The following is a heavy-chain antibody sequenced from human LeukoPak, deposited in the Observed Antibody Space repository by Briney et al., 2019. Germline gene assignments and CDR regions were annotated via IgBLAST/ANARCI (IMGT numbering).Heavy chain of an antibody. Sequence: GGSLRLSCAASGFTFDDYAMHWVRQAPGKGLEWVSGINWNGGSTGYADSVKGRFTISRDNAKNSLYLQMNSLRAEDTALYYCARDAYSSNWASYYYYMDVWGKGTTVTVSS. CDR3: ARDAYSSNWASYYYYMDV. D-gene: IGHD6-13*01. J-gene: IGHJ6*03. CDR1: GFTFDDYA. V-gene: IGHV3-20*04. CDR2: INWNGGST.